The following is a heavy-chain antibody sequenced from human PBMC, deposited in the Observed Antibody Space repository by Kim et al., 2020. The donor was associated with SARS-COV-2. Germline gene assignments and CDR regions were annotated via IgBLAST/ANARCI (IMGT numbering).Heavy chain of an antibody. Sequence: SDTLSLTCAVYGGSFSGYYWSWIRQPPGKGLEWIGEINHSGSTNYNPSLKSRVTISVDTSKNQFSLKLSSVTAADTAVYYCARGRSITMVRNNWFDPWG. J-gene: IGHJ5*02. CDR3: ARGRSITMVRNNWFDP. CDR1: GGSFSGYY. D-gene: IGHD3-10*01. V-gene: IGHV4-34*01. CDR2: INHSGST.